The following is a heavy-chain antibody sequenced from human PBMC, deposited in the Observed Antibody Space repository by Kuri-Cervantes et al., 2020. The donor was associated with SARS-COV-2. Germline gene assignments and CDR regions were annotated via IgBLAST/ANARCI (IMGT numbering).Heavy chain of an antibody. Sequence: SQTLSLTCAASGFTFSSYAMSWVRQAPGKGLEWIGSIYYSGSTYYNPSLKSRVTISVDTSKNQFSLKLSSVTAADTAVYYCARDPRDYGDYERGLYPMDVWGQGTTVTVSS. CDR1: GFTFSSYA. J-gene: IGHJ6*02. CDR2: IYYSGST. V-gene: IGHV4-39*02. CDR3: ARDPRDYGDYERGLYPMDV. D-gene: IGHD4-17*01.